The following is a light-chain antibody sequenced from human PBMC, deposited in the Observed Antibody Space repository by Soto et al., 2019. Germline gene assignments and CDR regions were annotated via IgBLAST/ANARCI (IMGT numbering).Light chain of an antibody. J-gene: IGLJ1*01. V-gene: IGLV1-51*01. CDR2: DDN. Sequence: QSVLTQPAAVSGPPGQSITISCTGTSSDIGRYNYVSWYQQHPGKAPKLLIYDDNKRPSGIPDRFSGSKSGTSATLGITGFQTGDEADYYCGSWDSSLSAYVFGTGTKLTVL. CDR1: SSDIGRYNY. CDR3: GSWDSSLSAYV.